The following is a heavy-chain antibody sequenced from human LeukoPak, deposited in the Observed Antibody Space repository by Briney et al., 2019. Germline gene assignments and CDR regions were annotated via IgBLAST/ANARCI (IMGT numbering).Heavy chain of an antibody. CDR2: INPNSGGT. Sequence: ASVKVSCKASGYTFTGYYMHWVRQAPGQGLEWMGWINPNSGGTTYAQKFQGRVTMTRDTSISTAYMDLTRLKSDDTAVYYCARESLPVLLWFGELPRFDYWGQGTLVTVSS. CDR3: ARESLPVLLWFGELPRFDY. CDR1: GYTFTGYY. J-gene: IGHJ4*02. D-gene: IGHD3-10*01. V-gene: IGHV1-2*02.